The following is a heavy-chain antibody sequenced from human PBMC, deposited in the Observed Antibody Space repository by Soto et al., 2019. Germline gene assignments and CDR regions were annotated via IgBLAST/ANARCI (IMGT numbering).Heavy chain of an antibody. CDR2: ISSSSSYI. J-gene: IGHJ4*02. D-gene: IGHD3-22*01. V-gene: IGHV3-21*01. CDR3: ARDYYDSSAPPIAFDY. CDR1: GFTFSSYS. Sequence: PXGSLRLSCAASGFTFSSYSMNWVRQAPGRGLEWVSSISSSSSYIYYADSVKGRFTISRDNAKNSLYLQMNSLRAEDTAVYYCARDYYDSSAPPIAFDYWGQGTLVTVSS.